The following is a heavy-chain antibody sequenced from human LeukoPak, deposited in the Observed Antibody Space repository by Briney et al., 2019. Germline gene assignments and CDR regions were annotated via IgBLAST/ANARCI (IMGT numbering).Heavy chain of an antibody. CDR1: GFTFSSFG. Sequence: GGSLRLSCAASGFTFSSFGMHWVRQAPGKGLEWVAVISYDGNNKYYADSVKGRFTISRDNSKNTLYLQMNSLRAEDTAVYYCAKDGRPYCRGGSCYFGYWGQGTLVTVSS. J-gene: IGHJ4*02. CDR2: ISYDGNNK. CDR3: AKDGRPYCRGGSCYFGY. D-gene: IGHD2-15*01. V-gene: IGHV3-30*18.